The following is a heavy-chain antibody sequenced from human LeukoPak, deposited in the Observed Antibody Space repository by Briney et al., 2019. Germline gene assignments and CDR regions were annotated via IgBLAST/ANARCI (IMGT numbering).Heavy chain of an antibody. D-gene: IGHD3-3*01. V-gene: IGHV3-7*01. CDR1: GFTFSSDW. CDR3: ARDRDFWSGYLYDY. Sequence: PGGSLRLSCAASGFTFSSDWMSWVRQAPGMGLEWVANIKQDGSEKYYVDSVKGRFTISRDNAKNSLYLQMNSLRAEDTAVYYCARDRDFWSGYLYDYWGQGTLVTVSS. CDR2: IKQDGSEK. J-gene: IGHJ4*02.